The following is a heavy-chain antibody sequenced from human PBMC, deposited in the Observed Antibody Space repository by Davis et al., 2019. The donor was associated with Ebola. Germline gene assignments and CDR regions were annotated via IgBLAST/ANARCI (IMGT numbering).Heavy chain of an antibody. V-gene: IGHV4-59*01. CDR1: GGSISSYY. D-gene: IGHD5-24*01. CDR2: IYYSGST. J-gene: IGHJ4*02. Sequence: PSETLSLTCTVSGGSISSYYWSWIRQPPGKGLEWIGYIYYSGSTNYNPSLKSRVTISVDTSKNQFSLKLSSVTAADTAVYYCATTRGRDGYNDLDYWGQGTLVTVSS. CDR3: ATTRGRDGYNDLDY.